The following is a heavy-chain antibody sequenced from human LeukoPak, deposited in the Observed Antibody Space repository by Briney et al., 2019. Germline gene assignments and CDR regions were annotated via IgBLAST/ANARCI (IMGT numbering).Heavy chain of an antibody. CDR2: IIPIFGTA. CDR1: GGTFSSYA. V-gene: IGHV1-69*05. J-gene: IGHJ4*02. D-gene: IGHD5-18*01. Sequence: SVKVSCKASGGTFSSYAISWVRQAPGQGLEWMGRIIPIFGTANYAQKFQGGVTITTDESTSTAYMELSSLRSEDTAVYYCARGGGYSYGLFDYWGQGTLVTVSS. CDR3: ARGGGYSYGLFDY.